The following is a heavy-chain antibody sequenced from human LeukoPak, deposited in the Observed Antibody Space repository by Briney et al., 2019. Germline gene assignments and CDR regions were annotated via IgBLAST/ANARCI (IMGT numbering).Heavy chain of an antibody. CDR2: FDTEHGGM. V-gene: IGHV1-24*01. D-gene: IGHD3-9*01. CDR3: ATGGPWDLLKY. J-gene: IGHJ4*02. Sequence: ASVKVSCKVSGDTLTELSTHWVRQAPGKGLEWMGGFDTEHGGMIYAQKLQGRVTMTEDRSTDTAYMELSSLRSEDTAVYYCATGGPWDLLKYWGQGTLVTVSS. CDR1: GDTLTELS.